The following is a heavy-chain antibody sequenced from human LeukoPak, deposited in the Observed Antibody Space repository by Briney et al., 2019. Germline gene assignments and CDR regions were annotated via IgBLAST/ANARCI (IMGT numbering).Heavy chain of an antibody. CDR2: IYTSGST. CDR3: ARTSYSYHINAWVPFDD. CDR1: GNSISSGDNY. Sequence: SETLSLTCTVSGNSISSGDNYWSWIRQPAGKGLEWIGRIYTSGSTYYNPSLKSRVPISGDTSKTQFPLRLSSVTAADTAVYYCARTSYSYHINAWVPFDDWGKGTLVTVSS. V-gene: IGHV4-61*02. D-gene: IGHD2-21*01. J-gene: IGHJ4*02.